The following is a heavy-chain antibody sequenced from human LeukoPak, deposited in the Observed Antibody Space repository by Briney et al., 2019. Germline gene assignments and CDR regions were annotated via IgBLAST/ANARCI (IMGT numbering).Heavy chain of an antibody. CDR2: INPNSGGT. V-gene: IGHV1-2*02. CDR1: GYTFTVYY. CDR3: ARNRGYCSGGSCYSPLWFDP. J-gene: IGHJ5*02. D-gene: IGHD2-15*01. Sequence: ASVKVSCKASGYTFTVYYMHWVRQAPGQGLEWMGWINPNSGGTNYAQKFQGRGTMTRDTSISTAYMELSRLRSDDTAVYYCARNRGYCSGGSCYSPLWFDPWGQGTLVTVSS.